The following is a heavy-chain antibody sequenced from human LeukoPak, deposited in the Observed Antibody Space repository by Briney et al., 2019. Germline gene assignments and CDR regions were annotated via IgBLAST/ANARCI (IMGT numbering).Heavy chain of an antibody. V-gene: IGHV4-59*01. CDR1: GGSISSYY. CDR2: IYYSGST. CDR3: ARDPGSYRYYYYGMDV. D-gene: IGHD3-10*01. J-gene: IGHJ6*02. Sequence: KTSETLSLTCTVSGGSISSYYWSWIRQPPGKGLEWIGYIYYSGSTNYNPSLKSRVTISVDTSKNQYSLKLSSVTAADTAVYYCARDPGSYRYYYYGMDVWGQGTTVTVSS.